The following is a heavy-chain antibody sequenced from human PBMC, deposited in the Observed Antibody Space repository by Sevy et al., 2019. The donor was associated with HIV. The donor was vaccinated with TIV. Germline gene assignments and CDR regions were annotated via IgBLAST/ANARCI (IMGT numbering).Heavy chain of an antibody. CDR3: AKRVAGALAAIDI. V-gene: IGHV3-23*01. CDR1: GFTFRNYV. J-gene: IGHJ3*02. Sequence: GGSLRLSCAASGFTFRNYVMNWVRQPPGKGLEWVSVISDGGGTTYYADSVKGRFTISRDDSKSTLYLQMNSLRVEDTAVYFCAKRVAGALAAIDIWGKGTMVTVSS. CDR2: ISDGGGTT. D-gene: IGHD3-10*01.